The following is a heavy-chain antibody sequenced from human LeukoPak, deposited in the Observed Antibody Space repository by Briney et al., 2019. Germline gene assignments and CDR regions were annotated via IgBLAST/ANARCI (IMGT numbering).Heavy chain of an antibody. J-gene: IGHJ5*02. CDR2: IYYSGST. D-gene: IGHD5-18*01. CDR1: GDSISSSSYY. V-gene: IGHV4-39*01. CDR3: ARQVDTAMVMIGFDP. Sequence: SETLSLTCTVSGDSISSSSYYWGWIRQPPGKGLEWIGSIYYSGSTYYNPSLKSRVTISVDTSKNQFSLKLSSVTAADTAVYYCARQVDTAMVMIGFDPWGQGTLVTVSS.